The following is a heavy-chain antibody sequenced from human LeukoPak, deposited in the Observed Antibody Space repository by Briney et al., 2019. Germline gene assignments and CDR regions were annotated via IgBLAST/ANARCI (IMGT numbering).Heavy chain of an antibody. D-gene: IGHD5/OR15-5a*01. J-gene: IGHJ4*02. CDR3: ARDGVSISHDY. Sequence: SETLSLTCTVSGGSLSGYYWSWMRQPAGKGLEWIGRIHTSGNTNYNPSLKSRVTMSVDTSKNQFSLKLRSVTAADTAVYYCARDGVSISHDYWGQGTLVTVSS. CDR1: GGSLSGYY. CDR2: IHTSGNT. V-gene: IGHV4-4*07.